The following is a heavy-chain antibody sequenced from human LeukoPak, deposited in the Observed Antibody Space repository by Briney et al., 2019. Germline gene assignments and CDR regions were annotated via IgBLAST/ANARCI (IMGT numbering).Heavy chain of an antibody. V-gene: IGHV1-18*01. CDR3: ARDDALVATGSFDY. J-gene: IGHJ4*02. CDR1: GYTFSSYG. Sequence: ASVKVSCKASGYTFSSYGINWVRQAPGQGLEWMGWISDYNGNTNYAQKLQGRVTMTTDTSTSTACMELRSLRSDDTAVYYCARDDALVATGSFDYWGQGTLVTVSS. D-gene: IGHD5-12*01. CDR2: ISDYNGNT.